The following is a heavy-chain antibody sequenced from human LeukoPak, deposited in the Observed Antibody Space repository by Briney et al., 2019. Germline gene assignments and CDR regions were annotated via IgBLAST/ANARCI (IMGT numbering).Heavy chain of an antibody. CDR1: GCSINSYY. D-gene: IGHD5-24*01. CDR3: ARARRDGYNHPFDY. Sequence: SETLSLTCIVSGCSINSYYWSWIRQPAGKGLEWIGRIYTSGSTNYNPSLKSRVTISVDTSKNQFSLKLSSVTAADTAVYYCARARRDGYNHPFDYWGQGTLVTVSS. J-gene: IGHJ4*02. CDR2: IYTSGST. V-gene: IGHV4-4*07.